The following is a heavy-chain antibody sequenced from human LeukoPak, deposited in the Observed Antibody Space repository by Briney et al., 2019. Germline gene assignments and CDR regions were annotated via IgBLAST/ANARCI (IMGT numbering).Heavy chain of an antibody. J-gene: IGHJ1*01. D-gene: IGHD3-22*01. CDR1: GFTFSSYG. V-gene: IGHV3-30*02. CDR2: IWYDGSNK. Sequence: QPGGSLRLSCAASGFTFSSYGMHWVRQAPGKGLEWVAVIWYDGSNKYYADSVKGRFTISRDNSKNTLYLQMNSLRAEDTAVYYCAKDSGYYDSSDAEYFQHWGQGTLVTVSS. CDR3: AKDSGYYDSSDAEYFQH.